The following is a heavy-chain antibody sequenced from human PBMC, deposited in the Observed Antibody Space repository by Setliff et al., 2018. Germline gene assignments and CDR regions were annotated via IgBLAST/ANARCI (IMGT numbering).Heavy chain of an antibody. D-gene: IGHD1-26*01. CDR1: GFTFDNSD. Sequence: GGSLRLSCVASGFTFDNSDMSWVRQAPGKGLEWVSTISGNGGRTYYAVSVEGRFTISRDNSKNTLYLQMNSLRAEDTAVYYCARDRGGATTRDFWGQGTLVTVS. CDR3: ARDRGGATTRDF. J-gene: IGHJ4*02. CDR2: ISGNGGRT. V-gene: IGHV3-23*01.